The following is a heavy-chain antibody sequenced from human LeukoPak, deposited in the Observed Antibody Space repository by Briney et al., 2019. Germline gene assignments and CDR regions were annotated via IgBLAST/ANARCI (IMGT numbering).Heavy chain of an antibody. CDR3: ARGRTGVAALDF. D-gene: IGHD2-15*01. Sequence: SETLSLTCAVSGGSFSGHYWSSIRQPPGERLEWIGESTHSGGTNYTPSLQSRVAISVDTSKNLFCLKLTSVSAADTAVYHCARGRTGVAALDFWGPGTLVTVSS. CDR2: STHSGGT. J-gene: IGHJ4*02. CDR1: GGSFSGHY. V-gene: IGHV4-34*01.